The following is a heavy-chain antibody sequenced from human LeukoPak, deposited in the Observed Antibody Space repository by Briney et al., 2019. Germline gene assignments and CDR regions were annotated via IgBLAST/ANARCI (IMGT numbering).Heavy chain of an antibody. D-gene: IGHD6-13*01. Sequence: SETLSLTCTVSGGSISSGGYYWSWIRQHPGKGLEWIGYIYHSGSTYYNPSLKSRVTISVDTSKNQFSLKLGSVTAADTAVYYCARGIAAAGIPYYFDYWGQGTLVTVSS. V-gene: IGHV4-31*03. CDR2: IYHSGST. CDR3: ARGIAAAGIPYYFDY. J-gene: IGHJ4*02. CDR1: GGSISSGGYY.